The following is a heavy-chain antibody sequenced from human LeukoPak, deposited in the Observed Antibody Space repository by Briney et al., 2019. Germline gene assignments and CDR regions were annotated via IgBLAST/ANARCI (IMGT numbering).Heavy chain of an antibody. CDR1: GGSISSYY. CDR2: IHTSGGT. Sequence: SETLSLTCTVSGGSISSYYWNWIRQPAGKGLEWIGRIHTSGGTNYNPSLKSRVTMSVDTSKNQFSLKLSSVTAADTAVYYCARLRGALGYYYGMDVWGQGTTVTVSS. CDR3: ARLRGALGYYYGMDV. J-gene: IGHJ6*02. D-gene: IGHD3-3*01. V-gene: IGHV4-4*07.